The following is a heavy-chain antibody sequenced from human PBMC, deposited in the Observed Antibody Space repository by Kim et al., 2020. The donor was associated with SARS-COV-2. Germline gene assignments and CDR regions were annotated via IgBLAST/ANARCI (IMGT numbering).Heavy chain of an antibody. CDR1: GLTFSRYS. Sequence: GGSLRLSCAASGLTFSRYSMNWVRQAPGKGLEWVSHISSSRITIFCADSVKGRFTISRDNAKNSVYLQMNSLRDEDTAVYYCASASGIGATQGPFDHWGQGTLVTVSS. J-gene: IGHJ4*02. D-gene: IGHD1-26*01. V-gene: IGHV3-48*02. CDR3: ASASGIGATQGPFDH. CDR2: ISSSRITI.